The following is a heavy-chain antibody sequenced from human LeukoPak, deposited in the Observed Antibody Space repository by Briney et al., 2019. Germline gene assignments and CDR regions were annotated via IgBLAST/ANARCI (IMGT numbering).Heavy chain of an antibody. CDR3: AKVGLTYYGSGSYYLDY. CDR1: GFTFSSYA. Sequence: GGSLRLSCAASGFTFSSYAMSWVRQAPGKGLEWVSAISGSGGSTYYADSVKGRFTISRDNSKNTLYLQMNSLRAEDTAVYYCAKVGLTYYGSGSYYLDYWGQGTLVTVSS. J-gene: IGHJ4*02. CDR2: ISGSGGST. D-gene: IGHD3-10*01. V-gene: IGHV3-23*01.